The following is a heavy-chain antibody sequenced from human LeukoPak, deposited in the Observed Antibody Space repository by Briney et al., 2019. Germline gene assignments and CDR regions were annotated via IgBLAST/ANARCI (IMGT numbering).Heavy chain of an antibody. CDR2: ISSSSSTI. J-gene: IGHJ4*02. CDR3: AKGSGSYYSRTFFDY. V-gene: IGHV3-48*01. D-gene: IGHD3-10*01. Sequence: PGGSLRLSCAASGFTFSSYSMNWVRQAPGKGLEWVSYISSSSSTIYYADSVKGRFTISRDNSKNTLYLQMNSLRAEDTAVYYCAKGSGSYYSRTFFDYWGQGTLVTVSS. CDR1: GFTFSSYS.